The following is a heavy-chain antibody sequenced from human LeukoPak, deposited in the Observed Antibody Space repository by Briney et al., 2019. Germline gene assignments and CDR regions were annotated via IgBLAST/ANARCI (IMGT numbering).Heavy chain of an antibody. J-gene: IGHJ6*02. CDR1: GFTFDDFA. Sequence: PGRSLRLSCAASGFTFDDFAMHWVRQAPGEGLEWVSGISWNSGSIGYADSVKGRFTISRDNAKNSLYLQMDSLRAEDTALYYCAKGTAAAGPYGMDVWGQGTTVTVSS. D-gene: IGHD6-13*01. CDR2: ISWNSGSI. CDR3: AKGTAAAGPYGMDV. V-gene: IGHV3-9*01.